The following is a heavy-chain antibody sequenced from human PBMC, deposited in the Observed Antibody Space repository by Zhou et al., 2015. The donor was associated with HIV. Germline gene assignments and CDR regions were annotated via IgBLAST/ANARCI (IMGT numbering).Heavy chain of an antibody. CDR3: AKEILTGTANPFDY. V-gene: IGHV3-30*18. CDR2: ISWDGRTA. D-gene: IGHD1-7*01. Sequence: QVQLVESGGGVVRPGRSLRLSCAASGFTFSSYGMHWVRQVPGEGLEWVADISWDGRTANYAAAVKGRFTISRDNSKNTLYLQMNSLRAEDTAVYYCAKEILTGTANPFDYWGQGTLVTVSS. J-gene: IGHJ4*02. CDR1: GFTFSSYG.